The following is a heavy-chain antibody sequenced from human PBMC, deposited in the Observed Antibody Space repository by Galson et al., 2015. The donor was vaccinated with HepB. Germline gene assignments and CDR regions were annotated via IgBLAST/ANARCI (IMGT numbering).Heavy chain of an antibody. V-gene: IGHV3-23*01. CDR1: GFTFSSYA. Sequence: SLRLSCAASGFTFSSYAMSWVRQAPGKGLEWVSAISGSGGSTYYADSVKGRFTISRDNSKNTLYLQMNSLRAEDTAVYYCAKGGDSSGWSGRVNWFDPWGQGTLVTVSS. CDR3: AKGGDSSGWSGRVNWFDP. J-gene: IGHJ5*02. D-gene: IGHD6-19*01. CDR2: ISGSGGST.